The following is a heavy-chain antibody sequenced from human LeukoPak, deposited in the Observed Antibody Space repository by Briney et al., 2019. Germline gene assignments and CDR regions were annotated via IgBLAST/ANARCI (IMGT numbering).Heavy chain of an antibody. Sequence: PSETLSLTCTVSGGSISSSNYFWGWIRQPPGKGLEWIGTVYYSGSTYYNPSLKSRVTISVDTSKNQFSLKLSSVTAADPAVYYCARGGGRGGYYVYWGQGTLVTVSS. CDR1: GGSISSSNYF. V-gene: IGHV4-39*07. CDR2: VYYSGST. CDR3: ARGGGRGGYYVY. J-gene: IGHJ4*02. D-gene: IGHD3-10*01.